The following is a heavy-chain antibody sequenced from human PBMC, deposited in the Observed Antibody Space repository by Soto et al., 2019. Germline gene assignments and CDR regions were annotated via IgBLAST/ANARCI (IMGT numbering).Heavy chain of an antibody. V-gene: IGHV1-69*06. D-gene: IGHD4-17*01. CDR2: IIPILGTT. J-gene: IGHJ4*02. CDR1: GGTFNIYG. CDR3: ASEGTTVATFDY. Sequence: QVQLVQSGAEVKKPGSSVKVSCKSSGGTFNIYGVNWVRQAPGQGLEWMGAIIPILGTTNYAETFQGRVTIPADKSTSTAYMELNSLRPDDTAMYCCASEGTTVATFDYWGQGTVVAVSS.